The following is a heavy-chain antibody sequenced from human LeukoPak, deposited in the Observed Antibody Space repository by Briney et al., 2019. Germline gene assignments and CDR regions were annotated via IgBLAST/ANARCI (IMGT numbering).Heavy chain of an antibody. CDR1: GDSVSSNRAA. CDR3: TFSRVRGVGSYYYYYYMDV. CDR2: TYYRSKWYN. V-gene: IGHV6-1*01. Sequence: SQTLSLTCAISGDSVSSNRAAWNWIRQSPSRGLEWLGRTYYRSKWYNDYAVSVKSRITINPDTSKNQFSLQLNSVTPEDTAVYYCTFSRVRGVGSYYYYYYMDVWGKGTTVTVSS. D-gene: IGHD3-10*02. J-gene: IGHJ6*03.